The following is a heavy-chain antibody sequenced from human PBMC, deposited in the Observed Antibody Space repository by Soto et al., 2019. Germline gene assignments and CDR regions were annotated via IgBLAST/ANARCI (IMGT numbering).Heavy chain of an antibody. J-gene: IGHJ4*02. CDR2: ISYDGRNE. CDR1: GFSFGSYA. CDR3: ARDGCPNGVCFNDY. V-gene: IGHV3-30*04. D-gene: IGHD2-8*01. Sequence: GGSLRLSCAASGFSFGSYAMHWVRQAPGKGLEWLSFISYDGRNEYYADSVKGRFTVSRDSSENTLYLQINTLKPEDTAVYYCARDGCPNGVCFNDYWGQGTLVTVSS.